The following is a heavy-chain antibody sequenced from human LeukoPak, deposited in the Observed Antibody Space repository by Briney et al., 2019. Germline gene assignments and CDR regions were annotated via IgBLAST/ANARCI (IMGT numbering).Heavy chain of an antibody. CDR1: GGTFSSYA. J-gene: IGHJ3*02. D-gene: IGHD3-22*01. V-gene: IGHV1-69*06. CDR2: IIPIFGTA. Sequence: SVKVSCKASGGTFSSYAISWVRQAPGQGLEWMGGIIPIFGTANYAQKFQGRVTITADKSTSTAYMELSSLRSEDTAVYYCARGMYYYDSSGYSVAFDIWGQGTMVTVSS. CDR3: ARGMYYYDSSGYSVAFDI.